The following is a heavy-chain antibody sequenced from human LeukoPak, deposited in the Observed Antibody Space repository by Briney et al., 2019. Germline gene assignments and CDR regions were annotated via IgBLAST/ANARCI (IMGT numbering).Heavy chain of an antibody. V-gene: IGHV4-34*01. Sequence: SETLSLTCAVYGGSFSGYYWSWIRQPPGKGLEWIGEINHSGSTNSNPSLKSRVTITVDKDKNQYSLNLSSVTAADAAVYYCARAVGSGSFQTYYYYMDVWGKGTTVTISS. CDR2: INHSGST. CDR1: GGSFSGYY. J-gene: IGHJ6*03. D-gene: IGHD3-10*01. CDR3: ARAVGSGSFQTYYYYMDV.